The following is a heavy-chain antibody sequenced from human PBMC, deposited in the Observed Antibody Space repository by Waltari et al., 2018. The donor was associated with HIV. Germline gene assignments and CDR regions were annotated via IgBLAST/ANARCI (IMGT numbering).Heavy chain of an antibody. CDR2: INGGNGNT. J-gene: IGHJ4*02. D-gene: IGHD3-10*01. Sequence: QVRLLQSGPEVKKPGTSLIVSCRASGYPFTSFGMHWVRQAHGQRLEWMGWINGGNGNTKFSEKFQHRVTFSRDMSAATAYMEMTGLKIEDTGIYYCAKSGTSIITLDSWGQGTPVIVSS. CDR1: GYPFTSFG. CDR3: AKSGTSIITLDS. V-gene: IGHV1-3*01.